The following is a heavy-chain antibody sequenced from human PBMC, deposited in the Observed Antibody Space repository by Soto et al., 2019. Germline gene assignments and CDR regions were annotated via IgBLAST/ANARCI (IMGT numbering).Heavy chain of an antibody. CDR1: GGTFSSYA. CDR3: AREGDIVVVPAAIFRYYYGMDV. CDR2: IIPIFGTA. Sequence: QVQLVQSGAEVKKPGSSVKVSCKASGGTFSSYAISWVRQAPGQGLEWMGGIIPIFGTANYAQKFQGRVTITADESTSTAYMELRSLRSEDTAVYYCAREGDIVVVPAAIFRYYYGMDVWGQGPTVTVSS. D-gene: IGHD2-2*01. J-gene: IGHJ6*02. V-gene: IGHV1-69*01.